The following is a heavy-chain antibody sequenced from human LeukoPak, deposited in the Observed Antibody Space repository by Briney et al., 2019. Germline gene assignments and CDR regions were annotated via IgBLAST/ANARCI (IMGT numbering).Heavy chain of an antibody. CDR3: ARDLRFYGSGSFVIDY. Sequence: GASVTVSCKASGYTFTSYGISWVRQAPGQGLEWMGWINPNSGGTNYAQKFQGRVTMTRDTSISTAYMELSRLRSDDTAVYYCARDLRFYGSGSFVIDYWGQGTLVTVSS. D-gene: IGHD3-10*01. CDR1: GYTFTSYG. J-gene: IGHJ4*02. CDR2: INPNSGGT. V-gene: IGHV1-2*02.